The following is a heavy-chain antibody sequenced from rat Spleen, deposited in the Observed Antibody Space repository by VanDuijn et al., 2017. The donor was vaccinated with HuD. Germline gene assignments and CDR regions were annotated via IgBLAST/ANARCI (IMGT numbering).Heavy chain of an antibody. D-gene: IGHD1-4*01. J-gene: IGHJ4*01. CDR1: GFSLTDYS. Sequence: QVQLKESGPGLVQPSQTLSLTCTVSGFSLTDYSVHWVRQPPGKGLEWIAAISSGGSTYYKSGLKSRLSISRDTSKSQVFLKMSSLQTEDTAIYFCTGDRHSPGVMDAWGQGASVTVSS. V-gene: IGHV2-19*01. CDR3: TGDRHSPGVMDA. CDR2: ISSGGST.